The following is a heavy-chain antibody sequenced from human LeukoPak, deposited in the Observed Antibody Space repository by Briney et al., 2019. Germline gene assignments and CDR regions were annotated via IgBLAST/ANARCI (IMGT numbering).Heavy chain of an antibody. CDR3: ARRDYYDSSGYSFGH. Sequence: GGSLRLSCAASGFTLNDYYMSWIRQAPGKGLEWISYISSSGTSIYHADSVKGRFSISRDNAKNSLYLQLNSLRAEDTAVYYCARRDYYDSSGYSFGHWGQGTLVTVSS. J-gene: IGHJ4*02. CDR1: GFTLNDYY. CDR2: ISSSGTSI. D-gene: IGHD3-22*01. V-gene: IGHV3-11*01.